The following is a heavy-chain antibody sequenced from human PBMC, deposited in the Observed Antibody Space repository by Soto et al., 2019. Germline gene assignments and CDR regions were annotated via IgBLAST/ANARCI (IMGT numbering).Heavy chain of an antibody. CDR1: GFTFSSYA. CDR2: ISGSGGST. V-gene: IGHV3-23*01. Sequence: GGSLRLSCAASGFTFSSYAMSWVRQAPGKGLEWVSAISGSGGSTYYADSVKGRFTISRDKSKNTLYLQMNSLRAEDTAVYYCAKDQMSITTPYGMDVWGQGTTVTVSS. D-gene: IGHD3-3*01. CDR3: AKDQMSITTPYGMDV. J-gene: IGHJ6*02.